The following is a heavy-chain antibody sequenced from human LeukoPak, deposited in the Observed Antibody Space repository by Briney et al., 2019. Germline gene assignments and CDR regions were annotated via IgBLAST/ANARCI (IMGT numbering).Heavy chain of an antibody. CDR3: AKVETAAAATLRGFDY. J-gene: IGHJ4*02. CDR2: ISGSGGST. V-gene: IGHV3-23*01. D-gene: IGHD6-13*01. Sequence: PGGSLRLSCAASGFTFSSYAMSWVRQAPGKGLEWVSAISGSGGSTYYADSVKGRFTISRDNSKNTLYLQMNSLRAEDTAVCYCAKVETAAAATLRGFDYWGQGTLVTVSS. CDR1: GFTFSSYA.